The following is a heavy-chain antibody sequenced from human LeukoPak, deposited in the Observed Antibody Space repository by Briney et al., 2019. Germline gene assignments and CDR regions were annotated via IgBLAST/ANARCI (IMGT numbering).Heavy chain of an antibody. CDR1: GGSISYYY. Sequence: SETLSLTCTVSGGSISYYYWSWIRQPPGKGLEWIGYIYYSGSTNYNPSLKSRVTISVDTSKNQFSLKLSSVTAADTAVYYCARLAVAGTWGWFDPWGQGTLVTVSS. D-gene: IGHD6-19*01. CDR2: IYYSGST. CDR3: ARLAVAGTWGWFDP. J-gene: IGHJ5*02. V-gene: IGHV4-59*08.